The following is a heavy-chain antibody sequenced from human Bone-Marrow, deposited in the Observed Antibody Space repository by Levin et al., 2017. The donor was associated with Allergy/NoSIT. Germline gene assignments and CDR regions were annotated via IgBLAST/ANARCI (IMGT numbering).Heavy chain of an antibody. CDR2: IWYDGSNK. V-gene: IGHV3-33*01. D-gene: IGHD2-15*01. CDR1: GFTFSSYG. Sequence: GGSLRLSCAASGFTFSSYGMHWVRQAPGKGLEWVAVIWYDGSNKYYADSVKGRFTISRDNSKNTLYLQMNSLRAEDTAVYYCARDGVYCSGGSCYPGFWFDPWGQGTLVTVSS. J-gene: IGHJ5*02. CDR3: ARDGVYCSGGSCYPGFWFDP.